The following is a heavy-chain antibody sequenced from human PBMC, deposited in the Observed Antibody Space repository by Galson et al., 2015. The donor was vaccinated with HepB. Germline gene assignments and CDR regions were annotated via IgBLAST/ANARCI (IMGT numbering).Heavy chain of an antibody. J-gene: IGHJ6*02. CDR1: GFTFSSYA. CDR2: ISYDGSNK. Sequence: SLRLSCAASGFTFSSYAMYWVRQAPGKGLEWVAVISYDGSNKYYADAVKGRFTISRDNPKNTLYLQMNSLRGEDTAVYYCARDKSAYYSYYGMDVWGQGTTVTVSS. D-gene: IGHD6-25*01. CDR3: ARDKSAYYSYYGMDV. V-gene: IGHV3-30*04.